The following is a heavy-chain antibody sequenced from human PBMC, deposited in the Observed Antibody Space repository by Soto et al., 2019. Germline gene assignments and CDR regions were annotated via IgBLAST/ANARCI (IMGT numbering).Heavy chain of an antibody. CDR1: GFTFSNFA. V-gene: IGHV3-23*01. J-gene: IGHJ4*02. CDR3: AKDIVAVGGYETFDF. D-gene: IGHD5-12*01. Sequence: EVQLSQSGGGLVQPGGSLRLSCAASGFTFSNFAMRWVRQAPGKGLEWVSDISGSGGSTYYAESVKGRFTISRGNSKNTLFLQMNSLRVEDTAVYYCAKDIVAVGGYETFDFWGQGTMVTVSS. CDR2: ISGSGGST.